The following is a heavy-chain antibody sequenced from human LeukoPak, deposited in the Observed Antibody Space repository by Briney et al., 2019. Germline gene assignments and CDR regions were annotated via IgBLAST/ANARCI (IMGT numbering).Heavy chain of an antibody. CDR2: IYSGTST. Sequence: GGSLRLSCAASGFTVSSTYMSWVRQAPGKGLEWVSLIYSGTSTYYADSVKGRFTISSDNSKNTLYLQMNSLRAEDTAVYYCAKDGRGALPSNWFDPWGQGTLVTVSS. D-gene: IGHD1-26*01. CDR1: GFTVSSTY. J-gene: IGHJ5*02. V-gene: IGHV3-53*01. CDR3: AKDGRGALPSNWFDP.